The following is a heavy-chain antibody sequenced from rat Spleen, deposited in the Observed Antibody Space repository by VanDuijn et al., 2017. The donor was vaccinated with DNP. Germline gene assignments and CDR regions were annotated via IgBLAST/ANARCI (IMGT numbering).Heavy chain of an antibody. D-gene: IGHD1-10*01. CDR3: ATQGQLGITWFAY. Sequence: EVQLVESGGGLVQPGRSLKLSCVVSGFTFSDYNMAWVRQAPKKGLEWVATISYEGSRTYYRDSVTGRFTISRDNAKSTLYLQMDSLRSEDTATYYCATQGQLGITWFAYWGQGTLVTVSS. J-gene: IGHJ3*01. V-gene: IGHV5-7*01. CDR2: ISYEGSRT. CDR1: GFTFSDYN.